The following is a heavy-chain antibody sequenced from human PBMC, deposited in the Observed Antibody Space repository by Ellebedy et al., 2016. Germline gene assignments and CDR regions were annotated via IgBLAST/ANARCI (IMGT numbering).Heavy chain of an antibody. CDR2: INAGNGNT. D-gene: IGHD2/OR15-2a*01. J-gene: IGHJ4*02. V-gene: IGHV1-3*01. CDR1: GYTFTSYA. CDR3: ARSLTEYSGDLGTFGY. Sequence: ASVKVSCKASGYTFTSYAMHWVRQAPGQRLEWMGWINAGNGNTKYSQKFQGRVTITRDTSASTAYMELSSLRSEDTAVYYGARSLTEYSGDLGTFGYWGQGTLVTVSS.